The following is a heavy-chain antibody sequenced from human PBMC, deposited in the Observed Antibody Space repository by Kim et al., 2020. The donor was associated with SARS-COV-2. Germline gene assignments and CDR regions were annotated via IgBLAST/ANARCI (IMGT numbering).Heavy chain of an antibody. CDR2: INNGGNP. CDR1: GFTFSSRA. CDR3: AKDHPSSGWPTFDS. V-gene: IGHV3-23*01. J-gene: IGHJ4*02. D-gene: IGHD6-19*01. Sequence: GGYLRLSCVASGFTFSSRAMSWVRQTAGKGLEWVASINNGGNPYYADSVKGRFTVSRDITKATLYLQMNSLRAEDTALYYCAKDHPSSGWPTFDSWGQGT.